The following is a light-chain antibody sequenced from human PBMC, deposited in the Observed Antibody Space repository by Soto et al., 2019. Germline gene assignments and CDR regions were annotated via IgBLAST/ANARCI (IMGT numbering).Light chain of an antibody. V-gene: IGLV2-14*01. J-gene: IGLJ2*01. CDR2: EVS. CDR1: SSDVGGYNY. CDR3: SSYTSSSYVV. Sequence: ALTQPASVSGSPGQSITISCTGTSSDVGGYNYVSWYQQHPGKAPKLMIYEVSNRPSGVSNRFSGSKSGNTASLTISGLQAEDEADYYCSSYTSSSYVVLGGGTK.